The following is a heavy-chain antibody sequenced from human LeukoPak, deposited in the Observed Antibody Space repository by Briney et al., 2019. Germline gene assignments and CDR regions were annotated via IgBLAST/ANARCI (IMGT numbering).Heavy chain of an antibody. CDR2: IYYSGST. D-gene: IGHD5-12*01. Sequence: SSETLSFTCTVSGGSISSGGYYWRWIRQHPGKGLEWIGYIYYSGSTYYNPSLKSRVTISVDTSKNQFSLKLSSVTAADTAVYYCARDSGYDSEGYFDYWGQGTLVTVSS. CDR1: GGSISSGGYY. J-gene: IGHJ4*02. CDR3: ARDSGYDSEGYFDY. V-gene: IGHV4-31*03.